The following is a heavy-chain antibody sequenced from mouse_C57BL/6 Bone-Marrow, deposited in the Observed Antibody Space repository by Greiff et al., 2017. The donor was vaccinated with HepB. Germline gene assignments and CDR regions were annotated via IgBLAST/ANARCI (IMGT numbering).Heavy chain of an antibody. Sequence: VQLQQSGAELVRPGASVKLSCTASGFNIKDDYMHWVMQRPEQGLEWIGWIDPENGDTEYASKFQGKATITADTSSNTAYLQLSSLTSEDTAVYYCTTLYYYGSSGFAYWGQGTLVTVSA. J-gene: IGHJ3*01. D-gene: IGHD1-1*01. CDR3: TTLYYYGSSGFAY. CDR2: IDPENGDT. V-gene: IGHV14-4*01. CDR1: GFNIKDDY.